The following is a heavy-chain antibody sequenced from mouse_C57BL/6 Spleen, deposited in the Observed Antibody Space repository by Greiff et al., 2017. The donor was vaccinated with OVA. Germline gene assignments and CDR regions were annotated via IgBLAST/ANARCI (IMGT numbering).Heavy chain of an antibody. CDR1: GFTFSSYA. Sequence: EVKLMESGGGLVKPGGSLKLSCAASGFTFSSYAMSWVRQTPEKRLEWVATISDGGSYTYYPDNVKGRFTISRDNAKNNLYLQMSHLKSEDTAMYYCARDMGSLFDYWGQGTTLTVSS. V-gene: IGHV5-4*01. J-gene: IGHJ2*01. D-gene: IGHD1-1*02. CDR3: ARDMGSLFDY. CDR2: ISDGGSYT.